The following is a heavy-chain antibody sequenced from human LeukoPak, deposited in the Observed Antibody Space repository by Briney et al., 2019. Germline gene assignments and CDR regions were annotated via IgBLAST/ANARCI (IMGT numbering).Heavy chain of an antibody. J-gene: IGHJ4*01. V-gene: IGHV3-11*01. CDR1: GFTVSSNY. Sequence: GGSLRLSCAASGFTVSSNYMSWIRQAPGKGLEWVSYISSSGDTTFYADSVRGRFTISRDNTKNSLYLQMNSLRAEDTAVYYCARDPFMTTGWGIDYWGQGTLVTVSS. CDR3: ARDPFMTTGWGIDY. D-gene: IGHD4-17*01. CDR2: ISSSGDTT.